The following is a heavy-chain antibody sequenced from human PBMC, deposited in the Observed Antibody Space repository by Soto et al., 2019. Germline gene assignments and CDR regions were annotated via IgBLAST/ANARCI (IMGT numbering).Heavy chain of an antibody. CDR3: AKDGHRFQNNWFDP. Sequence: GGSLRLSCAASGFTFSSYGMHWVRQAPGKGLEWVAVISYDGSNKYYADSVKGRFTISRDNSKNTLYLQMNSLRAEDTAVYYCAKDGHRFQNNWFDPWGQGTLVTVSS. CDR1: GFTFSSYG. J-gene: IGHJ5*02. CDR2: ISYDGSNK. V-gene: IGHV3-30*18.